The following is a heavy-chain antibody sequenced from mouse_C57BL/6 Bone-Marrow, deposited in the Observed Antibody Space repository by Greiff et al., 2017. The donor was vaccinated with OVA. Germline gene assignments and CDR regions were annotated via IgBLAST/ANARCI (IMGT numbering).Heavy chain of an antibody. D-gene: IGHD2-5*01. Sequence: QVQLQQPGAELVKPGASVKLSCKASGYTFTSYWMQWVKQRPGQGLEWIGEIDPSDSYTNYNQKFKGKATLTVDTSTSTAYMQLSSLTAEYSAVYYCARDSNYVDYYAMDYWGQGTSVTVSS. CDR2: IDPSDSYT. J-gene: IGHJ4*01. CDR3: ARDSNYVDYYAMDY. CDR1: GYTFTSYW. V-gene: IGHV1-50*01.